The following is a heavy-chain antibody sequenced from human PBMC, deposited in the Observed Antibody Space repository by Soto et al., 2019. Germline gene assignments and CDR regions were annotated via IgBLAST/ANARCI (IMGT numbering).Heavy chain of an antibody. D-gene: IGHD7-27*01. V-gene: IGHV3-7*03. J-gene: IGHJ3*02. CDR3: AREGAELGIDAFDI. CDR2: IKQDGSEK. Sequence: GGSLRLSCVASGFTFSSYWMSWVRQAPGKGLEWVANIKQDGSEKYYVDSVKGRFTISRDNAKNSLYLQMNSLRAEDTAVYYCAREGAELGIDAFDIWGQGTMVTVSS. CDR1: GFTFSSYW.